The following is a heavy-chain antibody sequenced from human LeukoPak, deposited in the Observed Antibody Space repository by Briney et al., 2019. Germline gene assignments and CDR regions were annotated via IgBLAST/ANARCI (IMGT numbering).Heavy chain of an antibody. CDR1: GGSISSGGYY. CDR3: ARDRVECSSTSCYTVGFDY. J-gene: IGHJ4*02. D-gene: IGHD2-2*02. V-gene: IGHV4-30-2*01. Sequence: SQTLSLTCTVSGGSISSGGYYWSWIRQPPGKGLEWIGYIYHSGSTYYNPSLKSRVTISVDRSKNQFSLKLSSVTAADTAVYYCARDRVECSSTSCYTVGFDYWGQGTLVTVSS. CDR2: IYHSGST.